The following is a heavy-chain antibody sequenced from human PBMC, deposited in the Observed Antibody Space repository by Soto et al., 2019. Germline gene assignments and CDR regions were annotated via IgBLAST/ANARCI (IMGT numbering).Heavy chain of an antibody. Sequence: GGSLRLSCAASGFTFSSHWIHWVRQAPGKGLVWVSRINSDGSSTSYADSVKGRFTISRDNAKNTLYLQMNSLRAEDTAVYYCARARDFWSGSHFDYWGQGTLVTVSS. V-gene: IGHV3-74*01. CDR2: INSDGSST. CDR1: GFTFSSHW. J-gene: IGHJ4*02. CDR3: ARARDFWSGSHFDY. D-gene: IGHD3-3*01.